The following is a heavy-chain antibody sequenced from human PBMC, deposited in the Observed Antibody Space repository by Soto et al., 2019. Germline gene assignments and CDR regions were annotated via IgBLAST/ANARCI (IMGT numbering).Heavy chain of an antibody. V-gene: IGHV6-1*01. Sequence: PSQTLSLTCAISGASVSSNSAAWNWLRQSPSRGLAWLGRTYYRSKWYNDYAVSVKSRITIKPDTSTNQFSLQLNSVTPEDTAVYYCARVDSQHYYYYGMDVWGQGTTVTVSS. CDR3: ARVDSQHYYYYGMDV. CDR2: TYYRSKWYN. J-gene: IGHJ6*02. CDR1: GASVSSNSAA.